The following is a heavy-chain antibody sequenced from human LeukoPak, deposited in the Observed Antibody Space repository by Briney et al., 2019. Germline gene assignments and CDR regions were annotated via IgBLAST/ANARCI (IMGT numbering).Heavy chain of an antibody. Sequence: PSETLSLTCTVSGGSISNDYWSWVRQAPGKGLEWVSAISGSGGSTYYADSVKGRFTISRDNSKNTLYLQMNSLRAEDTAVYYCAKERAAAVAEYFQHWGQGTLVTVSS. D-gene: IGHD6-13*01. J-gene: IGHJ1*01. CDR1: GGSISNDY. CDR2: ISGSGGST. CDR3: AKERAAAVAEYFQH. V-gene: IGHV3-23*01.